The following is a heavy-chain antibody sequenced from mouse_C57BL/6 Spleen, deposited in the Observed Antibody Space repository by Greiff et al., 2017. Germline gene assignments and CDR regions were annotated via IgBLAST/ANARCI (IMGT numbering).Heavy chain of an antibody. CDR2: IDPNSGGT. J-gene: IGHJ4*01. CDR1: GYTFTSYW. V-gene: IGHV1-72*01. D-gene: IGHD1-1*01. Sequence: VQLQQPGAELVKPGASVKLSCKASGYTFTSYWMHWVKQRPGRGLEWIGRIDPNSGGTKYNEKFKSKATLTVDKPSSTAYMQLSSLTSEDSAVYYCASPYYYGSSYEGDAMDYWGQGTSVTVSS. CDR3: ASPYYYGSSYEGDAMDY.